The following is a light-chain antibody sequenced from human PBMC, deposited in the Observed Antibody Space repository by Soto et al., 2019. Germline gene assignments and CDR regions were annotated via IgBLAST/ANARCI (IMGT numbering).Light chain of an antibody. Sequence: SPATLSVSPGERATLSCRASQSVSSNLAWYQQKPGQAPRLLIYGASSRATGIPASFSGSGSGTEFTLTISSLQSEDFAVYYCQQYNNWPITFGQGTRLEIK. V-gene: IGKV3-15*01. CDR1: QSVSSN. CDR2: GAS. CDR3: QQYNNWPIT. J-gene: IGKJ5*01.